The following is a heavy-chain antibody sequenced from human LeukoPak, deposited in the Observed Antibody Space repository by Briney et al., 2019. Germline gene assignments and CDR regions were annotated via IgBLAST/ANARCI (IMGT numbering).Heavy chain of an antibody. D-gene: IGHD5-12*01. J-gene: IGHJ4*02. CDR1: GFTFSSYW. Sequence: GGSLRLSCAASGFTFSSYWVSWVRQAPGKGLEWVANIKQDGSEKYYVDSVKGRFTISRDNAKKSLYLQMNSLRVEDTAVYYCATDGSPFESWGQGTLVTVSS. V-gene: IGHV3-7*01. CDR3: ATDGSPFES. CDR2: IKQDGSEK.